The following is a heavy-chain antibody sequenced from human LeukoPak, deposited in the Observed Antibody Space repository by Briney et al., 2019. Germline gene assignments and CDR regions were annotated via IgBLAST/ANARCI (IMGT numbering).Heavy chain of an antibody. D-gene: IGHD3-10*01. V-gene: IGHV4-59*08. CDR2: IYYSGST. CDR1: GGSISSYY. Sequence: SETLSLTCTVSGGSISSYYWSWIRQPPGKGLEWIGYIYYSGSTNYNPSLKSRVTISVDTSKNQFSLKLSSVTAADTAVYYCASFVPGGSLAEYFQHWGQGTLVTVSS. J-gene: IGHJ1*01. CDR3: ASFVPGGSLAEYFQH.